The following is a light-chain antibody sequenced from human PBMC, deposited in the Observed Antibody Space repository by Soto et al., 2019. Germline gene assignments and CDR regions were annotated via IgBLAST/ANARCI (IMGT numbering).Light chain of an antibody. CDR1: QGIKNY. CDR2: DAS. V-gene: IGKV1-33*01. Sequence: DIQMTQSPSSLSASVGDRVTITCQASQGIKNYLNWYQQKSGKAPKLLIYDASDLETGVPSRFSGSGSGTDFTFTINSLQPEAIATYYCQQYDNLPLTFGGGTKVDIK. J-gene: IGKJ4*01. CDR3: QQYDNLPLT.